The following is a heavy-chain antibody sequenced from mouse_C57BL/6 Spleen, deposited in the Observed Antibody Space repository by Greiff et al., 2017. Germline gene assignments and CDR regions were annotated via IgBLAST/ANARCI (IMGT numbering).Heavy chain of an antibody. CDR2: IDPENGGT. CDR3: TTDEDLLDKNDY. D-gene: IGHD3-3*01. V-gene: IGHV14-4*01. J-gene: IGHJ2*01. Sequence: VQLKESGAELVRPGASVKLSCTASGFNIKDDYMHWVKQRPEQGLEWIGWIDPENGGTEYASKFQGKATITADTSSNTAYQPLSRLTSEDTAVEYCTTDEDLLDKNDYWGQGTTLTVSS. CDR1: GFNIKDDY.